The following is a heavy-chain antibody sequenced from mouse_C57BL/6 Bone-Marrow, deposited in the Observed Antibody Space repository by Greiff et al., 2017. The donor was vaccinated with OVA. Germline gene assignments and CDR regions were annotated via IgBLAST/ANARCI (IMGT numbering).Heavy chain of an antibody. V-gene: IGHV1-58*01. CDR1: GYTFTSYG. CDR3: ARQNYDYHWYFDV. Sequence: VQLKESGAGLVRPGSSVKLSCKTSGYTFTSYGINWVKQRPGQGLEWIGYICIGNGYTEYNETVKGKATLTSDTYSSTACMRLSSLTAEDSAIYFCARQNYDYHWYFDVWGTGTTVTVSS. CDR2: ICIGNGYT. D-gene: IGHD2-4*01. J-gene: IGHJ1*03.